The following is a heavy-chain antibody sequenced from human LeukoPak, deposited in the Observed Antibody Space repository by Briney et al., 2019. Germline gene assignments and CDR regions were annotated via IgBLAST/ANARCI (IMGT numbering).Heavy chain of an antibody. CDR1: GFTFSNYG. V-gene: IGHV3-23*01. Sequence: GGSLRLSCAASGFTFSNYGMSWVRQAPGKGLEWVSSITGSGGTTYYAESVKGRFTISRDNSKNTVYVQMNSLRAEDTAIYYCAKTSGFYDWWGQGTLVTVSS. CDR3: AKTSGFYDW. CDR2: ITGSGGTT. D-gene: IGHD3-22*01. J-gene: IGHJ4*02.